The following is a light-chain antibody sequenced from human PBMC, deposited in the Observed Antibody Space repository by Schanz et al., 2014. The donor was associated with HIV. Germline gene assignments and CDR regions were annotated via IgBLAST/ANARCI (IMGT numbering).Light chain of an antibody. Sequence: QSALTQPASVSGSPGQSITISCTGTSSDVGSYNLVSWYQHHPGKAPKLIIYEGSKRPSGISNRFSGSNSDNAASLTISGLQADDEADYYCSSFAGNNKLLFGGGTKLTVL. J-gene: IGLJ2*01. CDR2: EGS. CDR1: SSDVGSYNL. CDR3: SSFAGNNKLL. V-gene: IGLV2-14*02.